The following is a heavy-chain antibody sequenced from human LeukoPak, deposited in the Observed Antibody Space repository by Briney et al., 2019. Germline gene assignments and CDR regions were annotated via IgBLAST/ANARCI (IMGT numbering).Heavy chain of an antibody. J-gene: IGHJ6*03. V-gene: IGHV4-34*01. CDR2: MNPSGST. CDR3: ARGRQDVTMIVVVMTAVSYYLDV. D-gene: IGHD3-22*01. CDR1: DGSFSGYY. Sequence: PSETLSLTCAVYDGSFSGYYWTWIRQTPGKGLEWIGEMNPSGSTNYNPSLKSRVTRSVDTSKNQFSLKLSSVTAADTAVYYCARGRQDVTMIVVVMTAVSYYLDVWGKGTTVTVS.